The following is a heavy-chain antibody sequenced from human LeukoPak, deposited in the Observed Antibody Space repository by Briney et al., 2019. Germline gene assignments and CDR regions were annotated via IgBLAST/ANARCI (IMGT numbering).Heavy chain of an antibody. D-gene: IGHD5-18*01. CDR2: ISSSGSTI. J-gene: IGHJ4*02. V-gene: IGHV3-11*01. CDR3: ARGSDTAMVTSVSFDY. Sequence: GGSLTLSCAASGFTFSDYYMSCIRQAPGQGLEWVSYISSSGSTIYYADTVKGRFNISRDNAKNSLYLQMTSLRAEDTAVYYCARGSDTAMVTSVSFDYWGQGTLVTVSS. CDR1: GFTFSDYY.